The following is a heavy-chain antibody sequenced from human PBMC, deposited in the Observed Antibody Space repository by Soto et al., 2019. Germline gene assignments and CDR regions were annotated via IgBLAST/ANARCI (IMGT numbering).Heavy chain of an antibody. CDR2: IYPGDSDT. Sequence: PGESLKISCKGSGYSFTSYWIGWVRQMPGKGLEWMGIIYPGDSDTRYSPSFQGQVTISADKSISTAYLQWSSLKASDTAMYYYARPRGYSYGYFFPFDYWGQGTLVTVSS. D-gene: IGHD5-18*01. CDR3: ARPRGYSYGYFFPFDY. J-gene: IGHJ4*02. V-gene: IGHV5-51*01. CDR1: GYSFTSYW.